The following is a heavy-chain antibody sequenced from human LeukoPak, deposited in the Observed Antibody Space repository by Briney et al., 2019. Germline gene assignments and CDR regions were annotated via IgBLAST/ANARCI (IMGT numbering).Heavy chain of an antibody. CDR3: AREAVALDY. V-gene: IGHV3-23*01. J-gene: IGHJ4*02. D-gene: IGHD6-25*01. CDR2: IGGGGGTT. Sequence: GGSLRLSCAASGFTFSSYAMSWVRQAPGKGLEWVSAIGGGGGTTYYADSVKGRFTISRDNAKNSLYLQMNSLRAEDTAVYYCAREAVALDYWGQGTLVTVSS. CDR1: GFTFSSYA.